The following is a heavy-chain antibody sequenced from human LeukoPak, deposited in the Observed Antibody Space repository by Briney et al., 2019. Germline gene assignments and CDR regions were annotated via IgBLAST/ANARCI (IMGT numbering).Heavy chain of an antibody. CDR2: INHSGSS. CDR1: GGSITNTSYY. J-gene: IGHJ3*02. D-gene: IGHD3-9*01. CDR3: ARRGSIFEDSEWKTAFDI. Sequence: SETLSLTCTVSGGSITNTSYYWGWIRQPPGKGLEWIGEINHSGSSNYNPSLKSRVTISVDTSKNQFSLKLSSVTAADTAFYYCARRGSIFEDSEWKTAFDIWGQGTMVIVSS. V-gene: IGHV4-39*07.